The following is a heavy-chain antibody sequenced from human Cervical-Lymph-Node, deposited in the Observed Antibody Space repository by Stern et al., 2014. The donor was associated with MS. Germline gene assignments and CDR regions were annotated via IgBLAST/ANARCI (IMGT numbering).Heavy chain of an antibody. CDR1: GFTFSNSW. CDR3: TILSGPFDH. CDR2: INRDGSTT. Sequence: EVQLLESGGGLVQPGGSLRLSCAASGFTFSNSWMHWVHQAPGKGLVWVSRINRDGSTTTYADSVKGRFTISRDNAKNTLYLQMSSLRAEDTAVYYCTILSGPFDHWGQGTLVTVSS. J-gene: IGHJ4*02. V-gene: IGHV3-74*02. D-gene: IGHD3-10*01.